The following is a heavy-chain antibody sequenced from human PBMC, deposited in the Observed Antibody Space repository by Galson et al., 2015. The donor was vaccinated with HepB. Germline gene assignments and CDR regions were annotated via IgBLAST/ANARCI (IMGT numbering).Heavy chain of an antibody. Sequence: SLRLSCAASGFTFSSYSMNWVRQAPGKGLEWVSSISSSSSYIYYADSVKGRFTISRDNAKNSLYLQMNSLRAEDTAVYYCARDQRTTVTQLNYYYYYGMDVWGQGTTVTVSS. CDR3: ARDQRTTVTQLNYYYYYGMDV. CDR1: GFTFSSYS. D-gene: IGHD4-11*01. CDR2: ISSSSSYI. J-gene: IGHJ6*02. V-gene: IGHV3-21*01.